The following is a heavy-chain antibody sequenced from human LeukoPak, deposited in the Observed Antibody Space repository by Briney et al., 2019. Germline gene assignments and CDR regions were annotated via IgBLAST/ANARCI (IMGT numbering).Heavy chain of an antibody. V-gene: IGHV3-23*01. CDR1: GFTFDNYA. Sequence: PGGSLRLSCAASGFTFDNYAMNWVRQSPGKGLEWVSSVSASGGNTFYADSVKGRFTISRDSSEKTVYLQMNNLRAEDTAVYYCAKDFVYSSSSDFDYWGQGTLVTVSS. J-gene: IGHJ4*02. CDR2: VSASGGNT. CDR3: AKDFVYSSSSDFDY. D-gene: IGHD6-6*01.